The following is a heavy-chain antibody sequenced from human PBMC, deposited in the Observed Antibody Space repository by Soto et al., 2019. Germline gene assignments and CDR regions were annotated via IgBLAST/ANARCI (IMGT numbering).Heavy chain of an antibody. CDR3: ARVTPLITPRNKGWFDP. V-gene: IGHV1-69*06. Sequence: GGSVKVSCKASGGTFSSYAISWVRQAPGQGLEWMGGIIPIFGTANYAQKFQGRVTITADKSTSTAYMELSSLRSEDTAVYYCARVTPLITPRNKGWFDPWGQGTMVTVSS. D-gene: IGHD1-20*01. CDR1: GGTFSSYA. J-gene: IGHJ5*02. CDR2: IIPIFGTA.